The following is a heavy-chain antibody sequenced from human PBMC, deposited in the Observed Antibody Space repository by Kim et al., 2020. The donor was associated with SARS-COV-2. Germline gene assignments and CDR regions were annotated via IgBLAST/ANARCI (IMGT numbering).Heavy chain of an antibody. CDR3: VTSNTVTQTFDY. V-gene: IGHV3-74*01. CDR1: GFTFSSYW. D-gene: IGHD4-17*01. J-gene: IGHJ4*02. CDR2: ITNDGRST. Sequence: GGSLRLSCAASGFTFSSYWMHWVRQAPGKGLVWVSRITNDGRSTIYADSVKGRFSISRDNAKSTLYLQMNSLRVEDSAVYYCVTSNTVTQTFDYCGQGTLVPVSS.